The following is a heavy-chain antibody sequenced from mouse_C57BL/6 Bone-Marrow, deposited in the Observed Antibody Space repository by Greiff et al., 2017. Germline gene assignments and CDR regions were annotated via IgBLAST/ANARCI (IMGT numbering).Heavy chain of an antibody. CDR3: ARGDDYLYYCAMDY. CDR1: GYAFSSPW. J-gene: IGHJ4*01. V-gene: IGHV1-82*01. D-gene: IGHD2-4*01. CDR2: IYPGDGDT. Sequence: VQLQQSGPELVKPGASVKISCKASGYAFSSPWMNWVKQRPGKGLEWIGRIYPGDGDTNYNGKFKGKATLTADKSSSTAYMQLSSLTSDDSAVYFCARGDDYLYYCAMDYWGQGTSVTVSS.